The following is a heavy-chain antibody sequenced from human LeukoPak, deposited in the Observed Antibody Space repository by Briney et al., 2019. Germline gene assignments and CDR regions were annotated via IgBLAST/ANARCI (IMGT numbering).Heavy chain of an antibody. CDR2: ISAYNGYT. J-gene: IGHJ4*02. V-gene: IGHV1-18*01. D-gene: IGHD3-22*01. Sequence: ASVKVSCKASGYTFTSYGISWVRQAPGQGLEWMGWISAYNGYTKYAQKFQGRVTMTRDTSTSTAYMELRSLRSDDTAVYFCARDGHRMYYYESSDYRFGSWGQGTLVTVSS. CDR1: GYTFTSYG. CDR3: ARDGHRMYYYESSDYRFGS.